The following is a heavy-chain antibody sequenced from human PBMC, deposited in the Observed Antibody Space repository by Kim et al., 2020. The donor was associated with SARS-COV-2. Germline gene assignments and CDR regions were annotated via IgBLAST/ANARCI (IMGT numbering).Heavy chain of an antibody. CDR2: IYSGGST. CDR3: ARKDREGWFDP. Sequence: GGSLRLSCAASGFTVSSNYMSWVRQAPGKGLEWVSVIYSGGSTYYADSVKGRFTISRDNSKNTLYLQMNSLRAEDTAVYYCARKDREGWFDPWGQGTLVTVSS. V-gene: IGHV3-66*01. J-gene: IGHJ5*02. CDR1: GFTVSSNY.